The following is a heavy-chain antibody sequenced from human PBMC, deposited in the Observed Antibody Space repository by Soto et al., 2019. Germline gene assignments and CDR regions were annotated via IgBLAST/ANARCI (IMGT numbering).Heavy chain of an antibody. CDR2: ISSSSSTI. D-gene: IGHD2-15*01. Sequence: GGSLRLSCAASGFTFSSYSMNWVRQAPGKGLEWVSYISSSSSTIYYADSVKGRFTISRHNSKNTLYLQMNSLRAEDTAVYYCARDHGYCSGGSCYVDAGYYYGMDVWGQGTTVTVSS. CDR1: GFTFSSYS. J-gene: IGHJ6*02. CDR3: ARDHGYCSGGSCYVDAGYYYGMDV. V-gene: IGHV3-48*01.